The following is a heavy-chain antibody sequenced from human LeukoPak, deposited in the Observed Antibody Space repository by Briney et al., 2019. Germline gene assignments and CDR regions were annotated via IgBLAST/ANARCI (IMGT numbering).Heavy chain of an antibody. Sequence: GGSLRLSCAASGFTFSSYWMSWVRQAPGKGLEWVANIKQDGSEKYYADSAKGRFTISRDNARNSVYLQMNSLRVEDTAVYYCARDPVEWELLLDYWGQGTLVTVSS. CDR3: ARDPVEWELLLDY. D-gene: IGHD1-26*01. V-gene: IGHV3-7*01. J-gene: IGHJ4*02. CDR1: GFTFSSYW. CDR2: IKQDGSEK.